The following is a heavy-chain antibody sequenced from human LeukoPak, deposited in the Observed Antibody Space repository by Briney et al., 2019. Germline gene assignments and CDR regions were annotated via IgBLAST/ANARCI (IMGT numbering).Heavy chain of an antibody. Sequence: RGGCLRLSCAASGFSFSDPYMDWVRQAPGKGLEWVARTRNKARSYTTEQAPSVASRYTISRDDSRHSLHLQMNSLKTEDTAVYFCARGSSDPHLHFDYWGQGTLDPLL. CDR1: GFSFSDPY. CDR2: TRNKARSYTT. CDR3: ARGSSDPHLHFDY. J-gene: IGHJ4*02. V-gene: IGHV3-72*01. D-gene: IGHD3-22*01.